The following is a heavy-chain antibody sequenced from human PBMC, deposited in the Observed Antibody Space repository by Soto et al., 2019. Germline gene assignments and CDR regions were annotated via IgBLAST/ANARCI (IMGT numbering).Heavy chain of an antibody. CDR3: ARDGIAAAGLPFDY. CDR2: INPNSGGT. D-gene: IGHD6-13*01. CDR1: GYTFTGYY. J-gene: IGHJ4*02. V-gene: IGHV1-2*02. Sequence: ASVKVSCKASGYTFTGYYMHWVRQAPGQGLEWMGWINPNSGGTNYAQKFQGRVTMTRDTSISTAYMELSRLRSDDTAVYYCARDGIAAAGLPFDYWGQGTLLTVSS.